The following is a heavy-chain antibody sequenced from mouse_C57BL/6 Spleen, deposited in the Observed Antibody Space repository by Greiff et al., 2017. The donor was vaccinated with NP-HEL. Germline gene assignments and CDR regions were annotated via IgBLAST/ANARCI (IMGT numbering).Heavy chain of an antibody. CDR2: IDPSDSYT. Sequence: QVQLQQPGAELVRPGTSVKLSCKASGYTFTSYWMHWVKQRPGQGLEWIGVIDPSDSYTNYNQKFKGKATLTVDTSSSTAYMQLSSLTSEDSAVYYCARLGAMITFDYWGQGTTLTVSS. CDR3: ARLGAMITFDY. J-gene: IGHJ2*01. V-gene: IGHV1-59*01. D-gene: IGHD2-4*01. CDR1: GYTFTSYW.